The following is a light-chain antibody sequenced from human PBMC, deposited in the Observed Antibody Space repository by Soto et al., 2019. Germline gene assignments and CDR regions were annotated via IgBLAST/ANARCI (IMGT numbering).Light chain of an antibody. CDR1: SRDVGGYNY. CDR2: DVS. V-gene: IGLV2-11*01. Sequence: QSVLTHPPSASGSPGQSGTISCTGTSRDVGGYNYVSWYQQHPGKAPKLLIYDVSKRPSGVPDRFSGSKSGNTASLTISGLQAEDEADYYCCSYAGSYTPNVFGTGTKVTVL. J-gene: IGLJ1*01. CDR3: CSYAGSYTPNV.